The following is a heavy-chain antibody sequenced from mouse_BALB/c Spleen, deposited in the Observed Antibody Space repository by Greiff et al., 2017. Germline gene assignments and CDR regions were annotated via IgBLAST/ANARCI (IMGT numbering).Heavy chain of an antibody. CDR3: ARGDYYGSSLYYAMDY. Sequence: VMLVESGPGLVAPSQSLSITCTVSGFSLTGYGVNWVRQPPGKGLEWLGMIWGDGSTDYNSALKSRLSISKDNSKSQVFLKMNSLQTDDTARYYCARGDYYGSSLYYAMDYWGQGTSVTVSS. J-gene: IGHJ4*01. CDR1: GFSLTGYG. CDR2: IWGDGST. D-gene: IGHD1-1*01. V-gene: IGHV2-6-7*01.